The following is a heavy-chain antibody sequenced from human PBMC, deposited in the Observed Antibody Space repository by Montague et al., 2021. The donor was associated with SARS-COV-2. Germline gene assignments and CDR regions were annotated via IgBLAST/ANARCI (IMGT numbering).Heavy chain of an antibody. CDR3: ARDSGYYDSSGYSYDALDI. CDR1: GGSIISSSYY. CDR2: IYSSGST. J-gene: IGHJ3*02. Sequence: SETLSLTCTVSGGSIISSSYYWGWIRQPPGKVLGWIGSIYSSGSTYYNPSLKSRVTILKETSKNHSSLNQNSVTAADSAVYYCARDSGYYDSSGYSYDALDIWGQGTRVTVSS. V-gene: IGHV4-39*07. D-gene: IGHD3-22*01.